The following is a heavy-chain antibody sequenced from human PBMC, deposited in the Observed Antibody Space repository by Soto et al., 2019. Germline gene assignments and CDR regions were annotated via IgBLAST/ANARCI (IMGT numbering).Heavy chain of an antibody. CDR3: AKIVDNAPTSKDQYYFDY. V-gene: IGHV3-23*01. J-gene: IGHJ4*02. D-gene: IGHD1-1*01. CDR2: ISGSGGST. Sequence: GGSLRLSCAASGFTFSSYAMSWVRQAPGKGLEWVSAISGSGGSTYYADSVKGRFTISRDNSKNTLYLQMNSLRAEDTAVYYCAKIVDNAPTSKDQYYFDYWGQGTLVTVSS. CDR1: GFTFSSYA.